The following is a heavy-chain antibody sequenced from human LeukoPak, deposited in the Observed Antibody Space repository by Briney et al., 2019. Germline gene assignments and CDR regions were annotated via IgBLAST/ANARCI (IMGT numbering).Heavy chain of an antibody. Sequence: GGSLRLSCAASGFTFSSYAMSWVRPAPREGLGWGSAISGSGGRTYYADSVKGRFTISRDNSKNTLYLQMNSLRAEDTAVYYCAKGYTVVAAGTDYWGQGTLVTVSS. D-gene: IGHD6-13*01. CDR3: AKGYTVVAAGTDY. V-gene: IGHV3-23*01. J-gene: IGHJ4*02. CDR2: ISGSGGRT. CDR1: GFTFSSYA.